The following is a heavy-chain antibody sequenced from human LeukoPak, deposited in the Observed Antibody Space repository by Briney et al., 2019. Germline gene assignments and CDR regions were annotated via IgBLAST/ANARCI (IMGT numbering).Heavy chain of an antibody. CDR2: ISDSAINT. D-gene: IGHD3-10*01. Sequence: GGSLRLSCAASGFTFSSYAMSWVRQAPGKGLEWISYISDSAINTHYADSVKGRFTISRDNAKKLLVLEMKSLRSEDTAVYYCAAYYGSGSVNYYRGMDIWGQGTTVTVSS. CDR3: AAYYGSGSVNYYRGMDI. V-gene: IGHV3-23*01. CDR1: GFTFSSYA. J-gene: IGHJ6*02.